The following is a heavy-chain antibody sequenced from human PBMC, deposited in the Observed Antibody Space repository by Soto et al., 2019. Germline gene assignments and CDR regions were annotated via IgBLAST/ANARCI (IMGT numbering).Heavy chain of an antibody. Sequence: ASVKVSCKASGGTFSSYTISWVRQAPGQGLEWMGRIIPILGIANYAQKFQGRVTITADKSTSTAYMELSSLRSEDTAVYYCARGGGLVVVPAATGWFDPWGQGTLVTVSS. CDR3: ARGGGLVVVPAATGWFDP. CDR2: IIPILGIA. CDR1: GGTFSSYT. J-gene: IGHJ5*02. D-gene: IGHD2-2*01. V-gene: IGHV1-69*02.